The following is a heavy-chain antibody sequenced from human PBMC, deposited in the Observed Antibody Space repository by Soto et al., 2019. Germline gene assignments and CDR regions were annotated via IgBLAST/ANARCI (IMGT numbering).Heavy chain of an antibody. D-gene: IGHD2-2*01. V-gene: IGHV3-23*01. CDR1: GFTFSSYA. CDR3: AKAGMRYCSSTSCHSYYYMDV. J-gene: IGHJ6*03. CDR2: ISGSGGST. Sequence: PGGSLRLSCAASGFTFSSYAMSWVRQAPWKGLEWVSAISGSGGSTYYADSVKGRFTISRDNSKNTLYLQMNSLRAEDTAVYYCAKAGMRYCSSTSCHSYYYMDVWGKGTTVTVSS.